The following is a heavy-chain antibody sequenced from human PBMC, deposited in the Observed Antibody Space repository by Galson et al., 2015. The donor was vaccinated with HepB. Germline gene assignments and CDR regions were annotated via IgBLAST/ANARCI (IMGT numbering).Heavy chain of an antibody. D-gene: IGHD1-26*01. J-gene: IGHJ4*02. CDR3: VKGGWGDY. CDR1: GFTFNTYV. V-gene: IGHV3-23*01. CDR2: ISESGNYT. Sequence: SLGLSCAASGFTFNTYVMTWVRQVPGKGLEWVSGISESGNYTHYADSVKGRFTISRDSSKSTLHLQMNSLRAEDTAIYYCVKGGWGDYWGQGILVTVSS.